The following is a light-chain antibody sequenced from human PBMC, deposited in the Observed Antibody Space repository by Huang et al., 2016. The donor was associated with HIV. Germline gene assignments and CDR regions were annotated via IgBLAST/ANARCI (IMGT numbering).Light chain of an antibody. Sequence: DIVMTQTPLSLSVTPGQPASISCKSSQSLLHSDGTTYLYWYLKKPGQSPQLLIYEVSKRFSGVPDRFSGSRSGTDFTLKISRVEAEDVGVDYCMQSIQLPLFTFGPGTKVDVK. CDR1: QSLLHSDGTTY. V-gene: IGKV2D-29*02. CDR2: EVS. J-gene: IGKJ3*01. CDR3: MQSIQLPLFT.